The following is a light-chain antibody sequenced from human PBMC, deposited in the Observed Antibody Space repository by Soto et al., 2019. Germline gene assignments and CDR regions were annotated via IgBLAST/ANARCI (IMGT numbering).Light chain of an antibody. J-gene: IGKJ1*01. Sequence: EIVLTQSPATLSLSPGDRATLSCRASQSLSSNYVAWYQKYPGQAPSILIFAASSRATGIPDSFSGSGSVTDFILTISRTEPEDFGVNFCQQFGSTPPRTFGRGTKVEIK. CDR3: QQFGSTPPRT. CDR2: AAS. V-gene: IGKV3-20*01. CDR1: QSLSSNY.